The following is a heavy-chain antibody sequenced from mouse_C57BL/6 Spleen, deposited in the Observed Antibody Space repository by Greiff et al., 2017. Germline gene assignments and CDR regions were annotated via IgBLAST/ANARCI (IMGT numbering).Heavy chain of an antibody. D-gene: IGHD1-1*01. J-gene: IGHJ4*01. CDR2: IYPGDGDT. CDR1: GYAFSSSW. CDR3: ARDYGSFYYAMDY. V-gene: IGHV1-82*01. Sequence: VQLQQSGPELVKPGASVKISCKASGYAFSSSWMNWVKQRPGQGLEWIGRIYPGDGDTNYNGKFKGKATLTADKSSSTAYMQLRSLTSEDSAVYFGARDYGSFYYAMDYWGQGTSVTVSS.